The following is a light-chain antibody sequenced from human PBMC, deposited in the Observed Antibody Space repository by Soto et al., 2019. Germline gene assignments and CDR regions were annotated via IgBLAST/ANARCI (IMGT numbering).Light chain of an antibody. CDR3: QQYNNWSVT. V-gene: IGKV3-15*01. CDR1: QSVSSN. Sequence: EIVMTQSPATLSVSPGERATLSCRASQSVSSNLAWYQQKPGQAPRLLIYGASTRATGIPARFSGSGSGTEFTLTISNMQSEDFAVYYCQQYNNWSVTFGQGTKVEIK. CDR2: GAS. J-gene: IGKJ1*01.